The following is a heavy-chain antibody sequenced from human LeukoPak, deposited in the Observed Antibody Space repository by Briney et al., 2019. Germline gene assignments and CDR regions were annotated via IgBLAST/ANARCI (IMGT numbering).Heavy chain of an antibody. CDR1: GFTVSSNY. CDR2: IYSGGST. V-gene: IGHV3-66*01. J-gene: IGHJ4*02. CDR3: ASPYPGYDSSGYRV. Sequence: GGSLRLSCAASGFTVSSNYMSWVRQAPGKGLEWVSVIYSGGSTYYADSVKGRFTISRDYSKDTLYLQMNSLRAEDTAVYYCASPYPGYDSSGYRVWGQGTLVTVSS. D-gene: IGHD3-22*01.